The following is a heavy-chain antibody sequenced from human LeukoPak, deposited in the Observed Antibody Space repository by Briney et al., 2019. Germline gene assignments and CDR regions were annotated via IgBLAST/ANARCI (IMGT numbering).Heavy chain of an antibody. CDR1: GFTFSSYA. Sequence: PGGSLRLSCAASGFTFSSYAMSWVRQAPGKGLEWVSGISGSGGSTYYADSVKGRFTISRDNSKNTLYLQMNSLRAEDTAVYYCARSSTGYSSGWYGDYWGQGTLVTVSS. D-gene: IGHD6-19*01. V-gene: IGHV3-23*01. CDR2: ISGSGGST. CDR3: ARSSTGYSSGWYGDY. J-gene: IGHJ4*02.